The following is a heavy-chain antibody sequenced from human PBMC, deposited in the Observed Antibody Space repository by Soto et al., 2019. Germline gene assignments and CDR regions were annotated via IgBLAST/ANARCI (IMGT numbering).Heavy chain of an antibody. V-gene: IGHV4-39*01. D-gene: IGHD1-26*01. J-gene: IGHJ6*02. CDR3: ARHLSGRQYAYYYGMDV. CDR1: SPSISIYTSY. CDR2: IYYTGST. Sequence: PPETLSPTCTVSSPSISIYTSYWGWVRQSSGKGLEWIGSIYYTGSTYYNPSLKSRVTISADTSKNQFSLKVSSVTAADTAVYYCARHLSGRQYAYYYGMDVWGQGTTVTVSS.